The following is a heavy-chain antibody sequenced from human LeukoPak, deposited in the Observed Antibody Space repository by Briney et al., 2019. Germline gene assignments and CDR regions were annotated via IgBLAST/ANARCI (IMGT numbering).Heavy chain of an antibody. CDR1: GFTFSSYT. CDR2: VTASSKYT. CDR3: AKDTLYITTPGNFDY. J-gene: IGHJ4*02. D-gene: IGHD6-13*01. Sequence: GGSLRLSCAASGFTFSSYTMAWVRQAPGKGLEWVCSVTASSKYTYYADSVKGRFTISRDNSKSSLFLQMDSLRAEDTAVYYCAKDTLYITTPGNFDYWGQGTLVTVSS. V-gene: IGHV3-21*04.